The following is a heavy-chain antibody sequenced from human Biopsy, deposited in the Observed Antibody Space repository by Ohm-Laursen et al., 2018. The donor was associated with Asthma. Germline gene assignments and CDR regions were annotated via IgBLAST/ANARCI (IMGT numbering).Heavy chain of an antibody. CDR1: GFAVSRNY. CDR2: IYSGGTS. Sequence: SLRLSCAASGFAVSRNYMFWVRQAPEKGLEWVSVIYSGGTSHTADSVRGRFTISRDYSKNTLYLQMHSLRVEDTAVYYCARGDSSGWSHYYFDYWGQGTLVTVSS. CDR3: ARGDSSGWSHYYFDY. D-gene: IGHD6-19*01. J-gene: IGHJ4*02. V-gene: IGHV3-53*01.